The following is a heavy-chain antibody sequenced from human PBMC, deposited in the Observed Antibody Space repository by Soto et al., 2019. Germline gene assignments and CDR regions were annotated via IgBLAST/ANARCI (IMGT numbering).Heavy chain of an antibody. CDR3: VRRSPDKFGREYHFDY. Sequence: QLQLQESGPGLVKPSETLSLTCTVSGGSISSSAYYWGWIRQPPGKGPEWIGTMHHSGITYYNPSLRSRVTISVDTSNNQCSLRLTSVTATDTAVYYCVRRSPDKFGREYHFDYWGQGILVTVSS. J-gene: IGHJ4*02. CDR2: MHHSGIT. V-gene: IGHV4-39*01. CDR1: GGSISSSAYY. D-gene: IGHD3-16*01.